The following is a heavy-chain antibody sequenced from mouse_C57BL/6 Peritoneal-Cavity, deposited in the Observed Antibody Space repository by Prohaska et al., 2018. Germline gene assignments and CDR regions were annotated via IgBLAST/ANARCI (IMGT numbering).Heavy chain of an antibody. CDR1: GFTFSDYG. V-gene: IGHV5-17*01. CDR3: ARLLPFAY. J-gene: IGHJ3*01. CDR2: ISSGSSTI. Sequence: GFTFSDYGMHWVRQAPEKGLEWVAYISSGSSTIYYADTVKGRFTISRDNAKNTLFLQMTRLRSEDTAMYYCARLLPFAYWGQGTLVTVSA.